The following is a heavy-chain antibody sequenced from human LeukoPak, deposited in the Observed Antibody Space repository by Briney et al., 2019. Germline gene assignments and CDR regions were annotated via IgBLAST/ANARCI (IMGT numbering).Heavy chain of an antibody. CDR2: VYYTGST. Sequence: SETLSLTCTVSGGSISSYYWTWIRQAPGKGLEWIGNVYYTGSTSYNPSLKSRVTISVDASKNHSSLRLTSATAADTAVYYCARYLSSGLDYWGQGTLVTVSS. D-gene: IGHD3-22*01. CDR3: ARYLSSGLDY. CDR1: GGSISSYY. V-gene: IGHV4-59*01. J-gene: IGHJ4*02.